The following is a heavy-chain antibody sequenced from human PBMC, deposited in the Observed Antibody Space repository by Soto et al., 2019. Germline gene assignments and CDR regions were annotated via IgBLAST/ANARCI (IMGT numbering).Heavy chain of an antibody. CDR2: ISGSGGST. CDR3: AKDRDRRPDY. J-gene: IGHJ4*02. V-gene: IGHV3-23*01. Sequence: PGRSLRLSCAASGFTFSSYSMSWVRQAPGKGLEWVSAISGSGGSTYYADSVKGRFTISRDNSKNTLYLQMNSLRAEDTAVYYCAKDRDRRPDYWGQGTLVTVSS. CDR1: GFTFSSYS.